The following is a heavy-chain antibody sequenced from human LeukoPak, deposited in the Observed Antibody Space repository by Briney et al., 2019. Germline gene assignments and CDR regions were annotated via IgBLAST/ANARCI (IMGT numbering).Heavy chain of an antibody. CDR2: IKQDGSEK. CDR3: ARSRPGYNWNDGGPFDY. D-gene: IGHD1-20*01. Sequence: GGSLRLSCAASGFTFSSYWMSWVRQAPGKGLEWVANIKQDGSEKYYVDSVKGRFTISRDNSKNTLYLQMNSLRAEDTVVYYCARSRPGYNWNDGGPFDYWGQGTLVTVSS. J-gene: IGHJ4*02. CDR1: GFTFSSYW. V-gene: IGHV3-7*01.